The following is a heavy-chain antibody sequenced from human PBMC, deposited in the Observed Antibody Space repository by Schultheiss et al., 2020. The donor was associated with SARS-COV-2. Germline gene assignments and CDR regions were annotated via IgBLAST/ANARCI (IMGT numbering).Heavy chain of an antibody. CDR1: GGSISGYY. V-gene: IGHV4-4*08. D-gene: IGHD6-19*01. Sequence: SETLSLTCTVSGGSISGYYWTWIRQPPGKAMEWIGYMYTTGDANYNPSLKSRVTISVDTSNNQFSLKLSSVTAADTAVYYCARGGEGVAVAGKGVNWFDPWGQGTLVTVSS. J-gene: IGHJ5*02. CDR2: MYTTGDA. CDR3: ARGGEGVAVAGKGVNWFDP.